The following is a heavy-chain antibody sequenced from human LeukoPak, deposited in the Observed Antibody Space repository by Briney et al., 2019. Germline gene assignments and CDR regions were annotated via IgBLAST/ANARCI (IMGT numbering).Heavy chain of an antibody. CDR3: ARDGSSRPGPYYYYYYMDV. J-gene: IGHJ6*03. CDR1: GITFSNFW. Sequence: GGSLRLSCAASGITFSNFWMSWVRQAPGKGLEWVANIKQDGSEKYYVDSVKGRFTISRDNAKNSLYLQMNSLRAEDTAVYYCARDGSSRPGPYYYYYYMDVWGKGTTVTISS. D-gene: IGHD6-13*01. V-gene: IGHV3-7*01. CDR2: IKQDGSEK.